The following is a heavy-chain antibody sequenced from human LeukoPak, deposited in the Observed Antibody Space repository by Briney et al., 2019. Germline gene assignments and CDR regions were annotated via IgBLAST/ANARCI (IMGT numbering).Heavy chain of an antibody. V-gene: IGHV4-34*01. J-gene: IGHJ4*02. Sequence: PSETLSLTCAVCGGTFSGYHWTWIRQPPGKGLEWIGQISHNGSTKANPSLQSRVTLSIDTSKNQFSLSLSPVTAADTAVYYCARGAPGYWGQGTLVTVSS. CDR2: ISHNGST. CDR3: ARGAPGY. CDR1: GGTFSGYH.